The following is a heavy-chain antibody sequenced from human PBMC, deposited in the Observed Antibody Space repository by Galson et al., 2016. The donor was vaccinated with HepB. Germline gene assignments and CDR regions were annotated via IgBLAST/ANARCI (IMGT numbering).Heavy chain of an antibody. CDR1: GGSMRNYQ. D-gene: IGHD7-27*01. CDR2: IYNDGSGSA. Sequence: ETLSLTCTVSGGSMRNYQWSWVRQPPGKGLEWIGYIYNDGSGSANHNPSLKSRISISQDTSKKQFSLRLTSVTPADTAVYYCARDNWGALDYWGQGTLVTVSS. J-gene: IGHJ4*02. V-gene: IGHV4-59*01. CDR3: ARDNWGALDY.